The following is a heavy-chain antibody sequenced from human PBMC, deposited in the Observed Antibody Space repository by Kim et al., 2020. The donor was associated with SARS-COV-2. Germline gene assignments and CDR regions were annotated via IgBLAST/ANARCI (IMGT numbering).Heavy chain of an antibody. CDR3: ARQGDGSGSYYLSPYYYYGMAV. CDR2: VYHTGNT. D-gene: IGHD3-10*01. Sequence: SETLSLTCTVSGGSIRSSGYYWGWIRQPPGKGLEWIGSVYHTGNTYYNPSLKSRVTISADTSKNQFSLKLTSVTAADTAVYYCARQGDGSGSYYLSPYYYYGMAVWGQGTTVTVSS. J-gene: IGHJ6*02. CDR1: GGSIRSSGYY. V-gene: IGHV4-39*01.